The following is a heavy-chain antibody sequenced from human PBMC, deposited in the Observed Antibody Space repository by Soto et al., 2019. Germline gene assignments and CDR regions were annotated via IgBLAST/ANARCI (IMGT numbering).Heavy chain of an antibody. CDR2: LYWDDDK. D-gene: IGHD5-18*01. CDR1: GFSLNTRGVG. J-gene: IGHJ4*02. CDR3: AHRPRGYSYYFDY. Sequence: QITLKESGPTLVKPTQTLTLTCTFSGFSLNTRGVGVGGIRQPPGKALEWLALLYWDDDKGYSPSLKSRLTITKHTSKNQVVLTVTNMDPVDTATYYCAHRPRGYSYYFDYWGQGTLVTVSS. V-gene: IGHV2-5*02.